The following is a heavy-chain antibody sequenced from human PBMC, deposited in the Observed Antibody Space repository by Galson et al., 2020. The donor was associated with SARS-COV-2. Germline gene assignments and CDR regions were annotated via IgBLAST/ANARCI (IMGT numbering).Heavy chain of an antibody. D-gene: IGHD3-16*01. CDR3: ARGHRGVVPSPILGLGPFYSYYYMGV. V-gene: IGHV4-34*01. Sequence: SETLSLTCAVYGGSFSGYYWSWIRQPPGKGLEWIGEINDRGSTNCSPSLKSRVTISVDTSKNQFSLHLRSLTAADTGLYYCARGHRGVVPSPILGLGPFYSYYYMGVWGKGTTVTVSS. J-gene: IGHJ6*03. CDR2: INDRGST. CDR1: GGSFSGYY.